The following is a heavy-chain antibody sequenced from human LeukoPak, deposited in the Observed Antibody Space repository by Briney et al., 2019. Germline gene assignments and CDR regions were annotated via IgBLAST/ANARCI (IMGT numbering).Heavy chain of an antibody. D-gene: IGHD2/OR15-2a*01. CDR2: IYYSGST. CDR3: ARRGLWAIRAEDYFDY. Sequence: SXXXXXGWIRQPXXKGLEWIGSIYYSGSTYYNPSLKSRVTISVDTSKNQFSLKLSSVTAADTAVYYCARRGLWAIRAEDYFDYWGQGTLVTVSS. CDR1: SXXXX. J-gene: IGHJ4*02. V-gene: IGHV4-39*01.